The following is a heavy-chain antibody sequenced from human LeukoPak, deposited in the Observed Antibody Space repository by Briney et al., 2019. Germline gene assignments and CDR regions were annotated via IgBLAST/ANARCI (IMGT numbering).Heavy chain of an antibody. CDR3: GRGVRIAVAGYIDY. CDR2: IYSGGST. Sequence: GSLRLSCAASGFTVSSNYMSWVRQAPGKGLEWVSVIYSGGSTYYADSVKGRFTISRDNSKNTLYLQMNSLRAEDTTVYYCGRGVRIAVAGYIDYWGQGTLVTVSS. V-gene: IGHV3-66*01. D-gene: IGHD6-19*01. J-gene: IGHJ4*02. CDR1: GFTVSSNY.